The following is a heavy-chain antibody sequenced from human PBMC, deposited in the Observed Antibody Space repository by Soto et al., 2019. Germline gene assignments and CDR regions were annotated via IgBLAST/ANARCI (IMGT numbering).Heavy chain of an antibody. CDR2: INHSGST. D-gene: IGHD6-6*01. J-gene: IGHJ6*03. CDR3: AGGFIAARPNYYYYYMDV. V-gene: IGHV4-34*01. CDR1: GGSXSGYN. Sequence: SETLSLTCAVYGGSXSGYNWSWIRQPPGKGLEWIGEINHSGSTNYNPSLKRRVTISVDTSKNQFSLKLSSVTAADTAVYYCAGGFIAARPNYYYYYMDVWGKGTTVTVSS.